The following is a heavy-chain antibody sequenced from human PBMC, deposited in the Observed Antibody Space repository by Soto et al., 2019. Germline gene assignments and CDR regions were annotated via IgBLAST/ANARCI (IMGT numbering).Heavy chain of an antibody. V-gene: IGHV3-11*05. Sequence: QVQLVESGGGSVKHGGSLRLSCAASGLTFSDYYMSWIRQAPGKGLEWVSYITSSGSYTKYADPVQSRFTISRDNAKNSLYMQMNSLRAENTAVYYCARELDGLDVWGQGTTVTVSS. J-gene: IGHJ6*02. CDR3: ARELDGLDV. CDR2: ITSSGSYT. CDR1: GLTFSDYY.